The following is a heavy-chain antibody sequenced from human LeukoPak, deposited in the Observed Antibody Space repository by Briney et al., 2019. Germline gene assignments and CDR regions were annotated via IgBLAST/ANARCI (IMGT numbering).Heavy chain of an antibody. CDR2: IYYSGST. D-gene: IGHD1-1*01. Sequence: PSETLSLTCTVSGGSISSYYWSWIRQPPGRGLEWIGYIYYSGSTNYNPSLKSRVTISVDTSKNQFSLKLSSVTAADTAVYYCARDGPGRAFDIWGQETMVTVSS. V-gene: IGHV4-59*12. CDR3: ARDGPGRAFDI. CDR1: GGSISSYY. J-gene: IGHJ3*02.